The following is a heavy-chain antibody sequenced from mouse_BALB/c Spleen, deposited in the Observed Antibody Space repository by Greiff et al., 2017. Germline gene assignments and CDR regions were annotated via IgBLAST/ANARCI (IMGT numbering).Heavy chain of an antibody. D-gene: IGHD1-1*01. CDR3: AHYYGSSGWYFDV. CDR2: ISYDGSN. CDR1: GYSITSGYY. J-gene: IGHJ1*01. Sequence: EVQLVESGPGLVKPSQSLSLTCSVTGYSITSGYYWNWIRQFPGNKLEWMGYISYDGSNNYNPSLKNRISITRDTSKNQFFLKLNSVTTEDTATYYCAHYYGSSGWYFDVWGAGTTVTVSS. V-gene: IGHV3-6*02.